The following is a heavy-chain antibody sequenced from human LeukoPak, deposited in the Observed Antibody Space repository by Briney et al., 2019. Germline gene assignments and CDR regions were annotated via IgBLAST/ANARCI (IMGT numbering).Heavy chain of an antibody. D-gene: IGHD2-2*01. CDR1: GFTFSAYS. CDR2: ITCTTNYI. V-gene: IGHV3-21*01. J-gene: IGHJ4*02. Sequence: GGSLRLSCAASGFTFSAYSMNWVRQAPGKGLEWVSSITCTTNYIRYADSVKGRFTISRDNAKNSLYLQMNSLRAEDTAVYYCARDAHNSKRYCSGTSCYPYWGQGTLVTVSS. CDR3: ARDAHNSKRYCSGTSCYPY.